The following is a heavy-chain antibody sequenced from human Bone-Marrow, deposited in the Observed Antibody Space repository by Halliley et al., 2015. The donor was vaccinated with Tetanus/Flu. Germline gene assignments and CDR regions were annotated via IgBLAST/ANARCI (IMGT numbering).Heavy chain of an antibody. CDR2: IFRGGST. Sequence: LEWVSLIFRGGSTNYAESVKGRFTMSRDNSKNTVFLQMNSLRTEDTAVYYCARVDFYDFWLDVWGQGTTVTVSS. CDR3: ARVDFYDFWLDV. D-gene: IGHD3-3*01. V-gene: IGHV3-66*01. J-gene: IGHJ6*02.